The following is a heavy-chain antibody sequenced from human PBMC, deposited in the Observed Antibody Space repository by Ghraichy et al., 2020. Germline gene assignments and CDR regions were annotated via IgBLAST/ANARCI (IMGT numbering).Heavy chain of an antibody. CDR1: GGSISSYY. CDR3: ARVADFEFDY. CDR2: ISYSGST. V-gene: IGHV4-59*01. Sequence: SETLSLTCTVSGGSISSYYWSWIRQPPGKGLEWIGYISYSGSTNYNPSLKSRVTMSADTSKNQFSLKLSSVTAADTAVYYCARVADFEFDYWGQGNLVTVSS. J-gene: IGHJ4*02. D-gene: IGHD3-3*01.